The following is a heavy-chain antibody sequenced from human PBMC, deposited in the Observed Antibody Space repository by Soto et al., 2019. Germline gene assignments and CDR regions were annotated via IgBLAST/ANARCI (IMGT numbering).Heavy chain of an antibody. Sequence: PVGSPRLSCAASGFTFSSYEMNWVRQAPGKGLEWVSYISSSGSTIYYADSVKGRFTISRDNAKNSLYLQMNSLRAEDTAVYYCARDEYDFWSGPTYGMDVWGQGTTVTVSS. CDR1: GFTFSSYE. CDR2: ISSSGSTI. J-gene: IGHJ6*02. V-gene: IGHV3-48*03. CDR3: ARDEYDFWSGPTYGMDV. D-gene: IGHD3-3*01.